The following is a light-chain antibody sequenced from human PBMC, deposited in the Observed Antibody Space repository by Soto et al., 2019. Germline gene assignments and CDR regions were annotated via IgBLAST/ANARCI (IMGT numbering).Light chain of an antibody. V-gene: IGLV1-40*01. CDR2: DNT. CDR1: GSTIGAGYD. Sequence: QSVLTQPPSVSGAPGQRVTISCTGSGSTIGAGYDVHWYQQLPGTAPRLLIYDNTNRPSGVPDRFSGSKSGTSASLAISGLQAEDEADYYCQSYDSSPSVVFGGGTKLTVL. J-gene: IGLJ2*01. CDR3: QSYDSSPSVV.